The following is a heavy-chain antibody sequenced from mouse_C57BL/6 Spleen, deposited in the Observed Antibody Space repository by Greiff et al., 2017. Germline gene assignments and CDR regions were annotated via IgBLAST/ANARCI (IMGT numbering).Heavy chain of an antibody. CDR3: ARASITTGVATRNWYFDV. CDR2: FHPYNDDT. Sequence: QVQLQQSGAELVKPGASVKMSCKASGYTFTTYPIEWMKQNHGKSLEWIGNFHPYNDDTKYNEKFKGKATLTVEKSSSTVYLELSRLTSDDSAVYYCARASITTGVATRNWYFDVWGTGTTVTVSS. V-gene: IGHV1-47*01. J-gene: IGHJ1*03. CDR1: GYTFTTYP. D-gene: IGHD1-1*01.